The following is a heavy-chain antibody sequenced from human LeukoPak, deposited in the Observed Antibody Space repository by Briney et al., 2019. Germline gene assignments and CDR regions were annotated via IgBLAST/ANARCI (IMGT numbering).Heavy chain of an antibody. D-gene: IGHD6-19*01. CDR2: ISKSGTYI. Sequence: PGGSLRLSCAASGFTFSSYSMNWVRQAPGKGLEWVSAISKSGTYIKYADSVKGRFTVSRDNAKNSLFLQMNSLRAEDTAVYYCAKDQAVAGTGTDFDYWGQGTLVTVSS. CDR3: AKDQAVAGTGTDFDY. V-gene: IGHV3-21*04. J-gene: IGHJ4*02. CDR1: GFTFSSYS.